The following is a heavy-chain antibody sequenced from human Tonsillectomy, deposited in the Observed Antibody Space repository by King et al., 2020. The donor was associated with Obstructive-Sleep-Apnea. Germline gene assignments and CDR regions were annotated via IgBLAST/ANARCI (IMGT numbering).Heavy chain of an antibody. CDR2: ISGSSTYT. V-gene: IGHV3-11*06. CDR1: GFTFSDYY. Sequence: VQLVESGGGLVKPGGSLRLSCAASGFTFSDYYMSWIRQAPGKGLEWVSCISGSSTYTNYADTVNGRFTISRDNAKNSLYLQMNSLRAEDTAVYYCARDLNYYDSSGYYPDGWFDPWGQGTLVTVSS. CDR3: ARDLNYYDSSGYYPDGWFDP. D-gene: IGHD3-22*01. J-gene: IGHJ5*02.